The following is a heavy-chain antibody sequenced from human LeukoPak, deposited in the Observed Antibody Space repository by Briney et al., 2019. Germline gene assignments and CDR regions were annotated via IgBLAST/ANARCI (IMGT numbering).Heavy chain of an antibody. D-gene: IGHD6-19*01. CDR1: GGSFSGYY. Sequence: SETLSLTCAVYGGSFSGYYWSWIRQPPGKGLEWIGEINHSGGTNYNPSLKSRVTISVDTSKNQFSLKLSSVTAADTAVYYCARHDDSSGEGWFDPWGQGTLVTVSS. V-gene: IGHV4-34*01. J-gene: IGHJ5*02. CDR2: INHSGGT. CDR3: ARHDDSSGEGWFDP.